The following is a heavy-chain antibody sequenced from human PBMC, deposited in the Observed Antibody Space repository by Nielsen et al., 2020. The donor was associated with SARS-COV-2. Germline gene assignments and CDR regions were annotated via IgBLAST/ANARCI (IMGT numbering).Heavy chain of an antibody. CDR1: GGSIRSDGYY. Sequence: SETLSLTCTVSGGSIRSDGYYWSWVRQHPGKGLEWLGYMYYSGSTYYNPSLKSRVTISVDTSKNQFSLELRSVTAADTAVYYCARDCSCGLGSSPSYYFDYWGQGTLVTVSS. J-gene: IGHJ4*02. D-gene: IGHD7-27*01. CDR3: ARDCSCGLGSSPSYYFDY. V-gene: IGHV4-31*03. CDR2: MYYSGST.